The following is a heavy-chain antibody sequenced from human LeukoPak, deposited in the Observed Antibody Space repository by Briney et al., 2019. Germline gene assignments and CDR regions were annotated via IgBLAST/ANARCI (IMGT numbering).Heavy chain of an antibody. J-gene: IGHJ4*02. CDR3: ARGGLYHDSSRYYH. D-gene: IGHD3-22*01. CDR2: ISSSGSTI. Sequence: GGSLRLSCAASGFTFSSYEMNWVRQAPGEGLEWVSYISSSGSTIYYADSVKGRFTISRDNAKNSLYLQMNSLRAEDTAVYYCARGGLYHDSSRYYHWGQGTLVTVSS. CDR1: GFTFSSYE. V-gene: IGHV3-48*03.